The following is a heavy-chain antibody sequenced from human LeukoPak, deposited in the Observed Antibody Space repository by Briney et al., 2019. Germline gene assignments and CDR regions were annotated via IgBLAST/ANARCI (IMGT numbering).Heavy chain of an antibody. Sequence: EASVKVSCKASGYTFTSYGISWVRQAPGQGLEWMGWISAYNGNTNYAQKFQGRVTITADESTSTAYMELSSLRSEDTAVYYCARDGGRDGYNSNPYTCDYWGQGTLVTVSS. J-gene: IGHJ4*02. CDR2: ISAYNGNT. D-gene: IGHD5-24*01. V-gene: IGHV1-18*01. CDR3: ARDGGRDGYNSNPYTCDY. CDR1: GYTFTSYG.